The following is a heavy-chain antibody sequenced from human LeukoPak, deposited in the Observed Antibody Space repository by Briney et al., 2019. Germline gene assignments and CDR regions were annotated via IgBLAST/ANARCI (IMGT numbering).Heavy chain of an antibody. CDR3: ARVLGYEGSDTIAFDY. V-gene: IGHV1-69*05. CDR1: GGTFSSYA. D-gene: IGHD3-10*01. Sequence: SVKVSCKASGGTFSSYAISWVRQAPGQGLEWMGRIIPIFGTANYAQKFQGRVTMTRDTSTSTVYMELSSLRSEDTAVYYCARVLGYEGSDTIAFDYWGQGTLVTVSS. CDR2: IIPIFGTA. J-gene: IGHJ4*02.